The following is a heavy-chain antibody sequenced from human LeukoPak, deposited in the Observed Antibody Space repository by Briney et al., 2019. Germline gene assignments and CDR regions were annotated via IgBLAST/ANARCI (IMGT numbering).Heavy chain of an antibody. D-gene: IGHD5-12*01. V-gene: IGHV4-34*01. CDR2: INHGGGT. Sequence: SETLSLTCAVYGGSFSDYFWNWIRQTPGKGLEWIGEINHGGGTNYNPSLKSRATISVDTSKKQFSLNLTSVTAADTAVYYCARGPLGLRSAFDIWGQGTMVTVSS. CDR3: ARGPLGLRSAFDI. J-gene: IGHJ3*02. CDR1: GGSFSDYF.